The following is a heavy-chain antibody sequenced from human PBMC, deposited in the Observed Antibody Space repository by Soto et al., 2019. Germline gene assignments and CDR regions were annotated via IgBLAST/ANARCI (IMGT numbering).Heavy chain of an antibody. V-gene: IGHV1-46*01. J-gene: IGHJ4*02. CDR1: GYTFTSYY. CDR2: INPSGGST. D-gene: IGHD4-4*01. Sequence: ASVRVSCKACGYTFTSYYMHWVRQAPGQGLEWMGIINPSGGSTSYAQKFQGRVTMTRDTSTSTVYMELSSLRSEDTAVYYCARARIMTTVTTVFGYWGQGTLVTVSS. CDR3: ARARIMTTVTTVFGY.